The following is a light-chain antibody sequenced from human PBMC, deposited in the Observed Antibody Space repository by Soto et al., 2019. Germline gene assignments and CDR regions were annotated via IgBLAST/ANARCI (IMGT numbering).Light chain of an antibody. J-gene: IGLJ2*01. V-gene: IGLV2-14*01. Sequence: QSALTQPASVSGSPGQSITISCTGTSSDVGGYNYVSWYQQHPGKAPKVLIYGVTHRPSGVSNRFSGSKSVNTASLTISGLQAEDEADYYCCSYTTTNTLVFGGGTKLTVL. CDR2: GVT. CDR1: SSDVGGYNY. CDR3: CSYTTTNTLV.